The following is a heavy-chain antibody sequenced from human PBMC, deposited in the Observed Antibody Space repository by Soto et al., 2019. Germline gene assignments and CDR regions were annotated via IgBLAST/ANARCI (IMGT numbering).Heavy chain of an antibody. J-gene: IGHJ6*02. CDR1: GGSISDYY. CDR2: IFTSGNT. CDR3: AGDEGYYYSGTDV. V-gene: IGHV4-4*07. Sequence: QVQLLESGPGLVKPSETLSLTCTVSGGSISDYYWSLIRQPAGEGLEWIGRIFTSGNTNYNRSLKSRVTISADPSKNQLSLKLTSVPGADTAVYFCAGDEGYYYSGTDVGGQGTTVTVSS.